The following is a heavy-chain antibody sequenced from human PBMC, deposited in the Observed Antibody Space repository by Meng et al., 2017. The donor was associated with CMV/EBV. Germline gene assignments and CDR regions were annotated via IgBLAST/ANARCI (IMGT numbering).Heavy chain of an antibody. V-gene: IGHV1-18*01. Sequence: QGRPVESGAEVRKPGASVKGSCKASGYTFTSYGISWVRQAPGQGLEWMGWISAYNGNTNYAQKLQGRVTMTTDTSTSTAYMELRSLRSDDTAVYYCARGGASSGYDLIDYWGQGTLVTVSS. J-gene: IGHJ4*02. D-gene: IGHD5-12*01. CDR1: GYTFTSYG. CDR2: ISAYNGNT. CDR3: ARGGASSGYDLIDY.